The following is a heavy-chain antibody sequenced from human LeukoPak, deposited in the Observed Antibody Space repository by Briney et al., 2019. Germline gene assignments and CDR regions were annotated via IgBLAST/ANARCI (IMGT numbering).Heavy chain of an antibody. Sequence: SETLSLTCAVYGGSFSGYYWSWIRQPPGKGLEWIGEINNSGSTNYNPSLKSRVTISVDTYKKQFPLKLSDVAAADTGVYYCARAPPRVLRYFDWYTTGDWFDPWGQGTLVTVSS. CDR1: GGSFSGYY. V-gene: IGHV4-34*01. CDR3: ARAPPRVLRYFDWYTTGDWFDP. J-gene: IGHJ5*02. D-gene: IGHD3-9*01. CDR2: INNSGST.